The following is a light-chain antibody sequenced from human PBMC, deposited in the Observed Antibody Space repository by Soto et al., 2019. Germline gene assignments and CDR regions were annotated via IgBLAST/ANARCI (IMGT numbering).Light chain of an antibody. Sequence: QAVVTQPPSVSGAPGQRVTISCTGSRSNFGAGYEVHWYQQLPGTAPKLLISGVNNRPSGVPDRFSGSKSGTSASLAITGLQAEDEADYYCQSYDSSLPGVVFGGGTKLTVL. J-gene: IGLJ2*01. V-gene: IGLV1-40*01. CDR3: QSYDSSLPGVV. CDR2: GVN. CDR1: RSNFGAGYE.